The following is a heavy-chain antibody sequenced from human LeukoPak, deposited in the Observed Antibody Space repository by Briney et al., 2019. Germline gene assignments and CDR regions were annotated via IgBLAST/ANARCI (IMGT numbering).Heavy chain of an antibody. V-gene: IGHV3-33*01. J-gene: IGHJ4*02. CDR3: ARDGVGKYSSSSRYFDY. CDR2: IWYDGSNK. Sequence: GGSLRLSCAASGFTFSSYGMHWVRQAPGKGLEWVAVIWYDGSNKYYADSVKGRFTISRDNSKNTLYLQMNSQRAEDTAVYYCARDGVGKYSSSSRYFDYWGQGTLVTVSS. D-gene: IGHD6-6*01. CDR1: GFTFSSYG.